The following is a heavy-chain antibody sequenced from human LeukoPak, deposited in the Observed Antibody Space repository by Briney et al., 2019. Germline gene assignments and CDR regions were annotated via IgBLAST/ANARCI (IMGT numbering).Heavy chain of an antibody. CDR3: ARDCSGGSCQVRDY. D-gene: IGHD2-15*01. J-gene: IGHJ4*02. V-gene: IGHV3-20*04. Sequence: PGGSLRLSCAASGFTFDDYGMSWVRQAPGKGLEWVSGINWNGGSTAYADSVKGRFTISRDNAKNSLYLQMNSLRAEDTALYYCARDCSGGSCQVRDYWGQGTLVTVSS. CDR1: GFTFDDYG. CDR2: INWNGGST.